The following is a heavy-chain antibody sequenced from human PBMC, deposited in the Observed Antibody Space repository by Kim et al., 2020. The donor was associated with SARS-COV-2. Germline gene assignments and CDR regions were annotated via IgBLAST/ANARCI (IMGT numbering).Heavy chain of an antibody. CDR1: TSTLSTYD. D-gene: IGHD4-17*01. Sequence: GGSLRLSCTTSTSTLSTYDMNWVRQAPGKGPEWISYISGDGSTTYYADSVKGRFTTSRDNAKNSLFLQMNSLRDEDTAVYYCARGHSGDYVLAYWGQGTLVTVSS. CDR3: ARGHSGDYVLAY. J-gene: IGHJ4*02. CDR2: ISGDGSTT. V-gene: IGHV3-48*02.